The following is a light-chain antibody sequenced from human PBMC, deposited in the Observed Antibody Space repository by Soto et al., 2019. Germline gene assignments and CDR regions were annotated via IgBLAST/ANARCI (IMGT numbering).Light chain of an antibody. J-gene: IGLJ1*01. Sequence: QSALTHPHSVSGSPGQSVTISCTGTSSDVGGYNRVSWYQQYPGKAPKLMIYDVSKRPSGVPGRFSGSKSGTTASLTISGFQPEDEADYYCCSYAGSYTYVFGSGTKVTVL. V-gene: IGLV2-11*01. CDR3: CSYAGSYTYV. CDR1: SSDVGGYNR. CDR2: DVS.